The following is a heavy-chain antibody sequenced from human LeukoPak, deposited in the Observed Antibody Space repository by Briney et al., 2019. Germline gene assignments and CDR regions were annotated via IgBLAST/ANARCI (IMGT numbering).Heavy chain of an antibody. V-gene: IGHV4-61*05. Sequence: SETLSLTCTVSGGSISSSSYYWGWIRQPPGKGLEWIGYIYYSGSTNYNPSLKSRVTVSVDTSKNQFSLKLSSVTAADTAMYYCARVIAVAGGVPPRYFDYWGQGTLVTVSS. CDR2: IYYSGST. J-gene: IGHJ4*02. CDR1: GGSISSSSYY. CDR3: ARVIAVAGGVPPRYFDY. D-gene: IGHD6-19*01.